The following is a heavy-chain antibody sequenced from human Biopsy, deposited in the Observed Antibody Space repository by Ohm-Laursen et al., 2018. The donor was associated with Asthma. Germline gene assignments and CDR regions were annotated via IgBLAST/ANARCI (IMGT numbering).Heavy chain of an antibody. J-gene: IGHJ4*02. CDR1: VGTFNTYV. CDR2: INSVFGTT. D-gene: IGHD2-2*01. CDR3: ARKAGSCISRTCYSLDF. Sequence: SVKVSCKSLVGTFNTYVIGWVRQAPGQGLEWMVGINSVFGTTTYPQKFQDRVTITADDSTSSVYMELSSLRSEDTAVYYCARKAGSCISRTCYSLDFWGQGTLVTVSS. V-gene: IGHV1-69*13.